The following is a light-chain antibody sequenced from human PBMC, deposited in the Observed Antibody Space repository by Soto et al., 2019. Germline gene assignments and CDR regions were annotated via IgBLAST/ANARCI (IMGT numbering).Light chain of an antibody. CDR3: MQALQTRT. Sequence: IGMTQSPLSLPVSPGEPASISCRSSQSLLHSNGYNYLDWYLQKPGQSPQLLIYLGSYRASGVPDRFSGSGSGTDFTLKISRVEAEDVGVYYCMQALQTRTFGQGTKGISN. J-gene: IGKJ1*01. CDR1: QSLLHSNGYNY. V-gene: IGKV2-28*01. CDR2: LGS.